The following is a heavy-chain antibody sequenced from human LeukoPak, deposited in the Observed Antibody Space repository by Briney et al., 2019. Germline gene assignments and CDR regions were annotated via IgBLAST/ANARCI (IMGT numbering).Heavy chain of an antibody. CDR3: ARVRYFDSGGYYYDFDF. V-gene: IGHV4-30-4*08. CDR1: GGSISSGDYY. J-gene: IGHJ4*02. Sequence: PSQTLSLTCTVSGGSISSGDYYWSWIRQPPGKGLEWIGYIYYSGSTYYNPSLKSRVTISVDTSKNQFSLKLSSVTAADTAVYYCARVRYFDSGGYYYDFDFWGQGTLVTVSS. D-gene: IGHD3-22*01. CDR2: IYYSGST.